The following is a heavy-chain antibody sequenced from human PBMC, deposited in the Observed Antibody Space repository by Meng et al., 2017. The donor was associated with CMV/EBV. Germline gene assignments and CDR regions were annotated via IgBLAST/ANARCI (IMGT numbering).Heavy chain of an antibody. V-gene: IGHV3-23*01. CDR1: GFTFSSYA. J-gene: IGHJ4*02. D-gene: IGHD5-18*01. Sequence: ETLSLTCAASGFTFSSYAMSWVRQAPGKGLERVSAISGSGGSTYYADSVKGRFTISRDNSKNTLYLQMNSLRAEDTAVYYCAKGGIQLWAQFDYWGQGTLVTVSS. CDR3: AKGGIQLWAQFDY. CDR2: ISGSGGST.